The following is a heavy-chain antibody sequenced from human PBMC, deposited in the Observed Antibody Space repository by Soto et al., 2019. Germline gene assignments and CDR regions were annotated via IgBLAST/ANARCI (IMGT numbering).Heavy chain of an antibody. CDR1: GYSFTAYY. CDR3: AKDPYFLVVPAAPGAMDF. D-gene: IGHD2-2*01. CDR2: INPRIGNT. V-gene: IGHV1-46*01. Sequence: KVCCKASGYSFTAYYIHWVRQAPGQGLEWMGIINPRIGNTRYTQNFQGRVTMTRDTSTNSVYMELSSLRSDDTALYYCAKDPYFLVVPAAPGAMDFRCPALSVT. J-gene: IGHJ6*02.